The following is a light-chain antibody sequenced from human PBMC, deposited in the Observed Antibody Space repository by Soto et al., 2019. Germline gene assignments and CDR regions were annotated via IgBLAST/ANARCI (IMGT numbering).Light chain of an antibody. V-gene: IGKV3-20*01. Sequence: EIVLTQSPGTLSLSPGERATRSCRARQSVSSNYLAWYQQKPGQAPRLLIYGASSRATGIPDRFNGSGSGTDFTLTISRLEPEDFAVYYCQHYGSSLSITFGQGTRLEIK. J-gene: IGKJ5*01. CDR3: QHYGSSLSIT. CDR1: QSVSSNY. CDR2: GAS.